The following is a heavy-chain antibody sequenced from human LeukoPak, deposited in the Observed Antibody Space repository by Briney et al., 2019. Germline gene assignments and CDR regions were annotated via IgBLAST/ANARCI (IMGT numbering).Heavy chain of an antibody. CDR2: ISGSGGST. V-gene: IGHV3-23*01. J-gene: IGHJ1*01. Sequence: GGSLRLSCAASGFTFSSYAMSWVRQAPGKGLEWVSAISGSGGSTYYADPVKGRFTISRDNSKNTLYLQMNSLRAEDTAVYYRAKDLDIVVVPAAIHGYFQHWGQGTLVTVSS. D-gene: IGHD2-2*02. CDR3: AKDLDIVVVPAAIHGYFQH. CDR1: GFTFSSYA.